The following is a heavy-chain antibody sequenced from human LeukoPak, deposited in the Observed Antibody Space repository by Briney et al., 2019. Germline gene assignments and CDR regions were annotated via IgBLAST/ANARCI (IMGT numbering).Heavy chain of an antibody. V-gene: IGHV3-9*03. CDR2: ISWNSGSI. J-gene: IGHJ4*02. CDR1: GFSFDDYA. D-gene: IGHD6-13*01. CDR3: AKDKGYSSSRYYFDY. Sequence: GGSLRLSCAASGFSFDDYAMHWVRQVPGKGLEWVSGISWNSGSIGYADSVKGRFTISRDSAKNSLYLQMNSLRAEDMALYYCAKDKGYSSSRYYFDYWGQGTLVTVSS.